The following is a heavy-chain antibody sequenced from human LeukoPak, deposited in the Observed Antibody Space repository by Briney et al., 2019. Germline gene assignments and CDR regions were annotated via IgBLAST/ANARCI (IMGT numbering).Heavy chain of an antibody. CDR1: GGTFSSYA. CDR2: IIPIFGTA. CDR3: ARDDFWSDYGYYFDY. Sequence: SVKVSCKASGGTFSSYAISWVRQAPGQGLEWMGRIIPIFGTANYAQKFQGRVTITTDESTSTAYMELRSLRSEDTAVYYCARDDFWSDYGYYFDYWGQGTLVTVSS. V-gene: IGHV1-69*05. D-gene: IGHD3-3*01. J-gene: IGHJ4*02.